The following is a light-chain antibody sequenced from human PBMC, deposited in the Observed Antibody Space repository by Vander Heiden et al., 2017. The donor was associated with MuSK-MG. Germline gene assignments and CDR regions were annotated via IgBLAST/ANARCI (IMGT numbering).Light chain of an antibody. Sequence: QSVLTQPPSVYAAPGQKVTISCSGSNSNIANNYVSWYRQLPGTAPKLLMYDDNKRPSGIPDRFSGSKSGASATLGITGLQTGDEADDYCAKWDSSLSSGVFGGGTKMTVL. V-gene: IGLV1-51*01. J-gene: IGLJ2*01. CDR1: NSNIANNY. CDR3: AKWDSSLSSGV. CDR2: DDN.